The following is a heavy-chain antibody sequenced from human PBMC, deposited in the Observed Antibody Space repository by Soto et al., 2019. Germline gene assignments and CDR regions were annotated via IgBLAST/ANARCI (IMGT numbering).Heavy chain of an antibody. CDR1: GFTFSTYH. CDR3: ARDGSTVTTNYHYAMDV. D-gene: IGHD4-17*01. V-gene: IGHV3-48*03. Sequence: EVQLVESGGGLVQPGGSLILSCAASGFTFSTYHMNWVRQAPGEGLEWVSYIHSGGSRIYYADSVKGRFTISRDNAKNSLYLQMNSLRAEVTAVYYCARDGSTVTTNYHYAMDVWGQGTTVTVSS. J-gene: IGHJ6*02. CDR2: IHSGGSRI.